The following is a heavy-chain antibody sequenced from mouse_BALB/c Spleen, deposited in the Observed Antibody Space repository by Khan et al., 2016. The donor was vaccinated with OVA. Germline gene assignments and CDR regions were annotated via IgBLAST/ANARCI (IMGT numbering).Heavy chain of an antibody. Sequence: QVQLKQSGPGLVAPSLSLSITCTISGFSLTNYGVHWVRQPPGKGLEWLVVIWSDGSTTYNSALKSRLTITKDNSKSQVFLKTNSLQTDDTAIYFCARQPYYHYNVMDYWGQGTSVTVSS. J-gene: IGHJ4*01. V-gene: IGHV2-6-1*01. D-gene: IGHD2-10*01. CDR2: IWSDGST. CDR1: GFSLTNYG. CDR3: ARQPYYHYNVMDY.